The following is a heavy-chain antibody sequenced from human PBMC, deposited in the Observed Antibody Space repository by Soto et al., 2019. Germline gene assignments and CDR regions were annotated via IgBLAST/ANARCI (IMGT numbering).Heavy chain of an antibody. V-gene: IGHV4-59*01. CDR2: IYYSGST. Sequence: SETLSLTCTVSGGSISSYYWSWIRQPPGKGLEWIGYIYYSGSTNYNPSLKSRVTISGDTSKNQFSLELSSVTAADTAVYYCVLVRAPVGASTRVYFASWGQGILVTVS. CDR3: VLVRAPVGASTRVYFAS. CDR1: GGSISSYY. J-gene: IGHJ4*02. D-gene: IGHD1-26*01.